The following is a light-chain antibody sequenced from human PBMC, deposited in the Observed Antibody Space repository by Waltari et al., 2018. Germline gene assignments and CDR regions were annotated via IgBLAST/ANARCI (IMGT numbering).Light chain of an antibody. CDR1: QSLLHHDGTSS. V-gene: IGKV2-29*02. Sequence: EIMLTQTPLSLSVSPGQPAPSSCKSHQSLLHHDGTSSLYWYLQRPGQSPQLLISEISSQFSGVPDRFSGSGSGADFTLRISRVEADDVGVYYCMQGIHRLTFGGGTKVEI. CDR2: EIS. CDR3: MQGIHRLT. J-gene: IGKJ4*01.